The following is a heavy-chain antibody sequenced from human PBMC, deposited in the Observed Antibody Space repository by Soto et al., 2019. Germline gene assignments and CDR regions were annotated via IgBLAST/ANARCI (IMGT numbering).Heavy chain of an antibody. CDR1: GGSVSSGSYY. J-gene: IGHJ4*02. CDR2: IYYSGST. D-gene: IGHD1-26*01. V-gene: IGHV4-61*01. Sequence: SETLSLTCTVSGGSVSSGSYYWSWIRQPPGKGLEWIGYIYYSGSTNYNPSLKSRVTISVDTSKNQFSLKLSSVTAADTAVYYCARDREDSSGELLSYYFDYWGQGTLVTVSS. CDR3: ARDREDSSGELLSYYFDY.